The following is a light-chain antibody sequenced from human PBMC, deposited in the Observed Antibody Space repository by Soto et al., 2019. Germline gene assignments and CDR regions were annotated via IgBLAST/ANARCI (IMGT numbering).Light chain of an antibody. J-gene: IGLJ1*01. CDR3: QSHDSSLHASV. V-gene: IGLV1-40*01. CDR2: GNT. Sequence: QSVLTQPPSVSGAPGQRVTISCTGSSSNIGAGYDVHWYLQLPGTAPKLLIYGNTNRPSGVPDRFSASKSGSSASLAITGLQAEDEADYYCQSHDSSLHASVFGTGTKVTVL. CDR1: SSNIGAGYD.